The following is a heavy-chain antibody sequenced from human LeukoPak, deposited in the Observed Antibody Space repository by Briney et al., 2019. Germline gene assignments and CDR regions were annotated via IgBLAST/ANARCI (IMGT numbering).Heavy chain of an antibody. CDR2: IIPIFGTA. Sequence: SVTVSCKASGGTFSSYAISWVRQAPGQGLEWMGGIIPIFGTANYAQKFQGRVTITADESTSTAYMELSSLRSEDTAVYYCARGKFIVGATIDWFDPWGQGTLVTVSS. CDR1: GGTFSSYA. CDR3: ARGKFIVGATIDWFDP. J-gene: IGHJ5*02. V-gene: IGHV1-69*13. D-gene: IGHD1-26*01.